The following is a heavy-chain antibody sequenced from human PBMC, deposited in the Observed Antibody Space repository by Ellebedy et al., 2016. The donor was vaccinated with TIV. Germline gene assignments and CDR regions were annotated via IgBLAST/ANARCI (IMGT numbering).Heavy chain of an antibody. Sequence: SETLSLXCAVYGGSFSGYYWSWIRQPPGKGLEWIGEINHSGSTNYNPSLKSRVTISVDTSKNQFSLKLSSVTAADTAVYYCARGEDGYNFKTHNRGYYFDYWGQGTLVTVSS. J-gene: IGHJ4*02. CDR3: ARGEDGYNFKTHNRGYYFDY. D-gene: IGHD5-24*01. CDR2: INHSGST. CDR1: GGSFSGYY. V-gene: IGHV4-34*01.